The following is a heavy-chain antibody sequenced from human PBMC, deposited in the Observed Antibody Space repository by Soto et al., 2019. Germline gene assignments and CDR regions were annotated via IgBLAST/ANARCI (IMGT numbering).Heavy chain of an antibody. J-gene: IGHJ4*02. CDR1: GCTFSSYA. CDR3: GRGRGYSYGYLVY. Sequence: SVKVSCKSSGCTFSSYAISWVRQAPGQGLEWMGGIIPIIGTANYAQKFQGRVTMTTDASTSTAYMELRSLRSDDTAVYYCGRGRGYSYGYLVYWGQGTLVTVSS. D-gene: IGHD5-18*01. V-gene: IGHV1-69*05. CDR2: IIPIIGTA.